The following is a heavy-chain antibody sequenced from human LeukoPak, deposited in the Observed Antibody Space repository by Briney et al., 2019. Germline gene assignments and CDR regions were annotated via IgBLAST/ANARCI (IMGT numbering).Heavy chain of an antibody. V-gene: IGHV5-51*01. J-gene: IGHJ4*02. Sequence: GESLKISCKGSGYFFTSYWIGWVRQMPGKGLEWMGIIYPGDSDTTYSPSLRGQVTISADKSISTAYLQWSSLKASDTAMYYCAVPYGDYSYYFDYWGQGTLVTVSS. CDR2: IYPGDSDT. CDR1: GYFFTSYW. D-gene: IGHD4-17*01. CDR3: AVPYGDYSYYFDY.